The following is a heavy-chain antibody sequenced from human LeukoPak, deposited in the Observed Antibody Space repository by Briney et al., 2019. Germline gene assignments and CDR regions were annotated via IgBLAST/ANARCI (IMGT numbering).Heavy chain of an antibody. V-gene: IGHV1-2*02. CDR1: GYTFTSYG. J-gene: IGHJ4*02. D-gene: IGHD3-10*01. Sequence: ASVKVSCKASGYTFTSYGISWVRQAPGQGLEWMGWINPNSGGTNYAQKFQGRVTMTRDTSISTAYMELSRLRSDDTAVYYCARYYGSGLAPDYWGQGTLVTVSS. CDR2: INPNSGGT. CDR3: ARYYGSGLAPDY.